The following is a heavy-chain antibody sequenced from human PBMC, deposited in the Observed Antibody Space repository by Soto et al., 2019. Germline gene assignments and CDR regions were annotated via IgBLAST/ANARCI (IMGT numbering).Heavy chain of an antibody. CDR3: ARGMGMATTGRYDY. CDR1: GITINTDG. V-gene: IGHV3-48*01. CDR2: ISSSSDTI. J-gene: IGHJ4*02. Sequence: VHLVESGGGSVQPGGSLRLSCAASGITINTDGMNWVRQAPGKGLEWVSYISSSSDTIYYADFVKVRFTISRDNAKNSLYLQMNILRVEDTSTYYCARGMGMATTGRYDYWGQGTRVTVSS. D-gene: IGHD1-1*01.